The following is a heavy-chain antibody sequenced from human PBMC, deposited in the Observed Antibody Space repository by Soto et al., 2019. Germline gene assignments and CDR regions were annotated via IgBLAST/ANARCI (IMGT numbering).Heavy chain of an antibody. CDR2: IYYSGST. CDR1: ASSLSSGSCY. CDR3: ARDPVGASYYYGMDV. V-gene: IGHV4-61*01. D-gene: IGHD1-26*01. J-gene: IGHJ6*02. Sequence: KASQTLSLTGTVSASSLSSGSCYWSCIRQPPGRGLEWRGYIYYSGSTNYNPSLKSRVTISLDTSRNQISLKLSSLTAADTAVYYCARDPVGASYYYGMDVWGQGTTVTVSS.